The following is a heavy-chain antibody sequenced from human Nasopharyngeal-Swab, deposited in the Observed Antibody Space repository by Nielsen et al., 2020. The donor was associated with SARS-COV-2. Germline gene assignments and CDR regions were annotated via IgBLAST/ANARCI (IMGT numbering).Heavy chain of an antibody. V-gene: IGHV4-39*01. CDR1: GGSISSSSYY. Sequence: GSLRLSCTVSGGSISSSSYYWGWIHQPPGKGLEWIGSIYYSGSTYYNPSLKSRVTISVDTSKNQFSLKLSSVTAADTAVYYCARQRGDLRLGFYYYYGMDVWGQGTTVTVSS. D-gene: IGHD2-21*01. CDR3: ARQRGDLRLGFYYYYGMDV. J-gene: IGHJ6*02. CDR2: IYYSGST.